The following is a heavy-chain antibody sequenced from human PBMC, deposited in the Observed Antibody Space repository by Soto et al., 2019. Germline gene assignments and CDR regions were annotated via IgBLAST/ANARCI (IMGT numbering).Heavy chain of an antibody. Sequence: PSETLSLTCAVYGGSFSGYYWSWIRQPPGKGLEWIGEINHSGSTNYNPSLKSRVTISVDTSKNQFSLKLSSVTAADTAVYYCARRGWLRLKYYFDYWGQGTLVTVSS. CDR3: ARRGWLRLKYYFDY. D-gene: IGHD5-12*01. V-gene: IGHV4-34*01. CDR1: GGSFSGYY. J-gene: IGHJ4*02. CDR2: INHSGST.